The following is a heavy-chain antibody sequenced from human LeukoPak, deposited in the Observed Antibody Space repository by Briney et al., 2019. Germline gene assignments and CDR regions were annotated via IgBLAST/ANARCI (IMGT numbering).Heavy chain of an antibody. D-gene: IGHD3-22*01. V-gene: IGHV4-39*01. CDR3: ARYDSSGYYYGGCFDY. CDR1: GGSISSSSYY. Sequence: SETLPLTCTVSGGSISSSSYYWGWIRQPPGEGLEWIGSIYYSGSTYYTPSLKSRVTISVDTSKNQFSLKLSSVTAADTAVYYCARYDSSGYYYGGCFDYWGQGTLVTVSS. CDR2: IYYSGST. J-gene: IGHJ4*02.